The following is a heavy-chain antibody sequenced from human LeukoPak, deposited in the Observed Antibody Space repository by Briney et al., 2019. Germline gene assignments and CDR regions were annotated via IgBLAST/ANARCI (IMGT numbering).Heavy chain of an antibody. CDR2: IMPNFDQA. CDR3: ARAEGFGGANYYFYY. V-gene: IGHV1-69*01. J-gene: IGHJ4*02. CDR1: GGTFNSYS. Sequence: SVKVSCKDSGGTFNSYSISWVRQAPGERLEWMGGIMPNFDQAKHEQKFQGQVTITADESTNTAYMELSSLRSEDTAVYYCARAEGFGGANYYFYYWGQGTLVTVSS. D-gene: IGHD3-10*01.